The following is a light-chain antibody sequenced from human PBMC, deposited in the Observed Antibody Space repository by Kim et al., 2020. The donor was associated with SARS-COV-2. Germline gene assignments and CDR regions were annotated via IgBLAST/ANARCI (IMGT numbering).Light chain of an antibody. J-gene: IGKJ4*01. CDR2: AAS. V-gene: IGKV1-39*01. CDR3: QQSYSTPLT. CDR1: QSISTY. Sequence: DIQMTQSPSSLSASVGDRVTITCRASQSISTYLNWNQQKPGKAPKVLIYAASSLQSGVPSRFSGSGSGTDFTLTISSLQPEDFATYYCQQSYSTPLTFGGGTKVDIK.